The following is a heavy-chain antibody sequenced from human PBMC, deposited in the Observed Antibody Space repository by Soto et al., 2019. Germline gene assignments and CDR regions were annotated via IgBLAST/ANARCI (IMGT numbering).Heavy chain of an antibody. V-gene: IGHV3-23*01. CDR3: AKTVRAMIVVVTKYYFDY. D-gene: IGHD3-22*01. CDR1: GVTFSSYA. CDR2: ISGSGGST. Sequence: PGGSLRFSCAASGVTFSSYAMSWVRQAPGKGLEWVSAISGSGGSTYYADSVKGRFTISRDNSKNTLYLQMNSLRAEDTAVYYCAKTVRAMIVVVTKYYFDYWGQGTLVTVSS. J-gene: IGHJ4*02.